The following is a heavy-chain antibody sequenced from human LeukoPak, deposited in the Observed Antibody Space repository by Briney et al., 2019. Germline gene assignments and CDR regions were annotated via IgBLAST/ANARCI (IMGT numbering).Heavy chain of an antibody. CDR1: GYTFTYFF. CDR3: ARGVRLLWFRDSSPWFAP. J-gene: IGHJ5*02. CDR2: INPNSSGT. Sequence: ASVKVSCKASGYTFTYFFTHWVRQAPGQGLEWMGWINPNSSGTNYARKFQGRVTMTLDASISTAYMEPSRLRSDDSAVYYCARGVRLLWFRDSSPWFAPWGQGTLATVSS. V-gene: IGHV1-2*02. D-gene: IGHD3-10*01.